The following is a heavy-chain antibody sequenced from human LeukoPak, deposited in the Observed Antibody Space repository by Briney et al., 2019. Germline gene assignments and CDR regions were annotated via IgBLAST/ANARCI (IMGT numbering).Heavy chain of an antibody. J-gene: IGHJ5*02. V-gene: IGHV1-69*05. D-gene: IGHD2-15*01. Sequence: SVKVSCKASGGTFSSYAISWVRQAPGQGLEWMGGIIPIFGTANYAQKFQGRVTITTDESTSTAYMELSSLRSEDTAVYYCTAALFSWDIVVVVAATRRWNWFDPWGQGTLVTVSS. CDR1: GGTFSSYA. CDR2: IIPIFGTA. CDR3: TAALFSWDIVVVVAATRRWNWFDP.